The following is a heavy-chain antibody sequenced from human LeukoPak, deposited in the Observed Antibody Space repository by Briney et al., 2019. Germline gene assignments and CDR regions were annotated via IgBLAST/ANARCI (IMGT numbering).Heavy chain of an antibody. D-gene: IGHD3-3*01. CDR3: ARRSGYYFDY. J-gene: IGHJ4*02. Sequence: GESLKISCKGSGYSFTNHWIGWVRQMPGKGLEWMGIIYPGDSDTRYSPSFQGQVSISADKYISTAYLQWSSLKASDTAIYYCARRSGYYFDYWGRGNLVTVSS. V-gene: IGHV5-51*01. CDR1: GYSFTNHW. CDR2: IYPGDSDT.